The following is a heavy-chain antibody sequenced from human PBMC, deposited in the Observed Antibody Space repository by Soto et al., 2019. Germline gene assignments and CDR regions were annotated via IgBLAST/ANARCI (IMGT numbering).Heavy chain of an antibody. J-gene: IGHJ4*02. CDR1: GQSFSGHS. D-gene: IGHD1-1*01. V-gene: IGHV4-34*01. CDR2: INESGST. CDR3: ARGSGIVALPGELEDVKYDY. Sequence: QVQLQQWGAGLVKPSETLSLSCAVYGQSFSGHSWAWIRQPPGKGLEWIGEINESGSTYYNPSLKSRVPIPTDTSKNQFSLKLSSVSAADTAAYFCARGSGIVALPGELEDVKYDYWGQGTLVNVSS.